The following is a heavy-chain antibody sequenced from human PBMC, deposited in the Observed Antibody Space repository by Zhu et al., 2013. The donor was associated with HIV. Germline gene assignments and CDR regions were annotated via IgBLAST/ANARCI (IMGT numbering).Heavy chain of an antibody. CDR3: ARESGGYSDAFDI. CDR2: IIPIFGTA. V-gene: IGHV1-69*01. J-gene: IGHJ3*02. D-gene: IGHD2-15*01. Sequence: QVQLVQSGAEVKKPGSSVTVSCKASGGTFNNYGINWVRQAPGQGLEWMGGIIPIFGTANYAQKFQGRVTITADESTSTAYMELSSLRSEDTAVYYCARESGGYSDAFDIWGQGTMVTVSS. CDR1: GGTFNNYG.